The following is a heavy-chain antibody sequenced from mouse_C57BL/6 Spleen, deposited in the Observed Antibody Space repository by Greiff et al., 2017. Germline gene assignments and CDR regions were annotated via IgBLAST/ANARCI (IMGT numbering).Heavy chain of an antibody. V-gene: IGHV1-55*01. J-gene: IGHJ4*01. CDR3: ARTGYSNYDFDYAMYY. CDR2: IYPGSGST. Sequence: QVQLQQPGAELVKPGASVKMSCKASGYTFTSYWITWVKQRPGQGLEWIGDIYPGSGSTNYNEKFKSKATLTVDTSSSTAYMQLSSLTSEDSAVYYCARTGYSNYDFDYAMYYWGQGTSVTVSS. CDR1: GYTFTSYW. D-gene: IGHD2-5*01.